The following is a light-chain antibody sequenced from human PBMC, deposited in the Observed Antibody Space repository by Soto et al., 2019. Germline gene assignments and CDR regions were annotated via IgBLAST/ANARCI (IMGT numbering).Light chain of an antibody. J-gene: IGLJ2*01. Sequence: QSVLTQPPSASGAPRPRVSISCSGATPNIGNNAVNWYQQLPGKAPKLLIYFDDLMPSGVSDRFSGSKSGTSASLAISGLQSEDEADYYCAAWDDSLNVVLFGGGTKLTVL. V-gene: IGLV1-36*01. CDR3: AAWDDSLNVVL. CDR2: FDD. CDR1: TPNIGNNA.